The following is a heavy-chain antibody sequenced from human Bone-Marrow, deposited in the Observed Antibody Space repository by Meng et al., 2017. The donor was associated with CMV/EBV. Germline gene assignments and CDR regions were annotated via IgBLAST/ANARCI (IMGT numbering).Heavy chain of an antibody. CDR3: ARGATGTTLPVGY. J-gene: IGHJ4*02. Sequence: ASVKVSCKASGGTFSSYAISWVRQAPGQGLEWMGIINPSGGSITYAQKFQGRVTMTSDTSTSTVYMDLSSLRSEDTAVYYCARGATGTTLPVGYWGQGTLVTVSS. CDR2: INPSGGSI. D-gene: IGHD1-7*01. CDR1: GGTFSSYA. V-gene: IGHV1-46*01.